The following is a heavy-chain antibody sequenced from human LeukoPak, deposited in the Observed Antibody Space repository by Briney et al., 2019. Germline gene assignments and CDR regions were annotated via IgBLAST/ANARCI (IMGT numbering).Heavy chain of an antibody. V-gene: IGHV4-59*01. CDR3: ARGSYIAATGPGFDP. Sequence: SETLSLTCTVSGGSISSYYWSWIRQPPGKGLEWIGYIYYSGSTNYNPSLKSRVTISVDTSKNQFSLKLSSVTAADTAVYYCARGSYIAATGPGFDPWGQGTLVTVSS. CDR2: IYYSGST. D-gene: IGHD6-13*01. J-gene: IGHJ5*02. CDR1: GGSISSYY.